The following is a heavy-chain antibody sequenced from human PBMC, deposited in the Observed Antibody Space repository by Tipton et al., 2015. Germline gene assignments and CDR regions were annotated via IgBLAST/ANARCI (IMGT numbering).Heavy chain of an antibody. V-gene: IGHV4-59*01. CDR3: ARDLEPGMDV. CDR1: SDSISKYY. CDR2: IQYSGST. D-gene: IGHD5-24*01. Sequence: TLSLTCSVSSDSISKYYWSWIRQPPGKELEWIGYIQYSGSTNYNPSLKSRVAISVDTSKNQFSLTLNSVTAADTAVYYCARDLEPGMDVWGQGTTVTFSS. J-gene: IGHJ6*02.